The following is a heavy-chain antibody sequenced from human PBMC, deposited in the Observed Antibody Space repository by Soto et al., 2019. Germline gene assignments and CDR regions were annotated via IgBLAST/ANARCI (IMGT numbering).Heavy chain of an antibody. V-gene: IGHV4-34*01. D-gene: IGHD6-13*01. CDR1: VGSFSGYY. CDR2: INHSGST. J-gene: IGHJ4*02. CDR3: AREGRYSSSWSTDY. Sequence: SETLSLTCAVYVGSFSGYYWSWIRQPPGKGLEWIGEINHSGSTNYNPSLKSRVTISVDTSKNQFSLRLSSVTAADTAVYYCAREGRYSSSWSTDYWGQGTQVTVSS.